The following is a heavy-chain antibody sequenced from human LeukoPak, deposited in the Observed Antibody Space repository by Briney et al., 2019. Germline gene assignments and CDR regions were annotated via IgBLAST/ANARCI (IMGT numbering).Heavy chain of an antibody. Sequence: GGSLRLSCAASGFTFRSYGMSWVRQAPGKGLEWVSAISGSGGSTYYADSVKGRFTISRDNSKNTLYLQMNSLRAEDTAVYYCARRAGAYSHPYDYWGQGTLVTVSS. CDR1: GFTFRSYG. J-gene: IGHJ4*02. D-gene: IGHD4/OR15-4a*01. V-gene: IGHV3-23*01. CDR3: ARRAGAYSHPYDY. CDR2: ISGSGGST.